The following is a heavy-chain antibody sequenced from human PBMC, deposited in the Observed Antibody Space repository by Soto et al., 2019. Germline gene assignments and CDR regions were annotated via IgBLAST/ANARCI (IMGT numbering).Heavy chain of an antibody. J-gene: IGHJ4*02. Sequence: QLQLQESGPGLVKPSETLSLTCTVSGGSISSSTYYWGWVRQPPGKGLEWIASIYDGGSSHYHPSLKNRVTLSVDTSKNQCSLKLSSMPAADTAVYYCATHSSGSRHPGFAYWGQGTLVTVSS. CDR2: IYDGGSS. CDR1: GGSISSSTYY. CDR3: ATHSSGSRHPGFAY. D-gene: IGHD1-26*01. V-gene: IGHV4-39*01.